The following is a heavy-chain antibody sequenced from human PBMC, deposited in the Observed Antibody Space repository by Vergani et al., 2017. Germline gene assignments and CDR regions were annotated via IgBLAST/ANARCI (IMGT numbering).Heavy chain of an antibody. CDR2: ISGSGDTA. Sequence: EVQLSESGGGLLQPGGSLRLSCAASGFTFSSYAMSWVRQAPGKGLEWVSAISGSGDTAYYADSVKGRFTISRDNAKNSLYLQMNSLRAEDTAVYYCARMRDIVVVPVAPTDYWGQGTLVTVSS. CDR3: ARMRDIVVVPVAPTDY. V-gene: IGHV3-23*01. D-gene: IGHD2-2*01. CDR1: GFTFSSYA. J-gene: IGHJ4*02.